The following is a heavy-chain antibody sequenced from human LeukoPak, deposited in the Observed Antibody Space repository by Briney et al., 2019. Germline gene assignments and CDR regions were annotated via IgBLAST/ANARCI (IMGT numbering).Heavy chain of an antibody. D-gene: IGHD6-13*01. J-gene: IGHJ4*02. V-gene: IGHV3-66*01. CDR2: VYSGGST. Sequence: GGSLRLSCAASGFTVSANYMTWVRQAPGKGLEWVSVVYSGGSTYYADSVKGRFTISRDSSKNTLYLQMNSLRAKDTAVYYCALGDPSSSWGQGTLVTVSS. CDR3: ALGDPSSS. CDR1: GFTVSANY.